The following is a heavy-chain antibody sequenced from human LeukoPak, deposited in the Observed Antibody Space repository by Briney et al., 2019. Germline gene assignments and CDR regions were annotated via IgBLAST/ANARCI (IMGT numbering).Heavy chain of an antibody. Sequence: KPGGSLRLSCAASGFTFSSYAMHWVRQAPGKGLEWVSSISSSSSYIYYADSVKGRFTISRDNAKNSLYLQMNSLRAEDTAVYYCARDPTGWHAFDIWGQGTMVTVSS. CDR2: ISSSSSYI. CDR1: GFTFSSYA. J-gene: IGHJ3*02. V-gene: IGHV3-21*01. D-gene: IGHD2-15*01. CDR3: ARDPTGWHAFDI.